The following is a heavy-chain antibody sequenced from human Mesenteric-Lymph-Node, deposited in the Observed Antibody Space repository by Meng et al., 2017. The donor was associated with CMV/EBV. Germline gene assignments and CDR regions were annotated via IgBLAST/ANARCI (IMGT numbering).Heavy chain of an antibody. Sequence: GGSLRLSCAASGITLSNYGMHWVRQPPGKGLVWVAVITSDGRTTNFADSVNGRFTIYRDNAKNTLYLQMNTLRAEDTAVYYCTRGRSPDFDAFDIWGQGTMVTVSS. J-gene: IGHJ3*02. D-gene: IGHD3-3*01. CDR2: ITSDGRTT. CDR3: TRGRSPDFDAFDI. CDR1: GITLSNYG. V-gene: IGHV3-74*01.